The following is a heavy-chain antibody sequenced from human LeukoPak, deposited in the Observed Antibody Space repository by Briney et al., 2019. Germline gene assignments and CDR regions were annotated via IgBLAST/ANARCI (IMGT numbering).Heavy chain of an antibody. CDR3: AADSSTSCYGVGGCYYYYYGMDV. D-gene: IGHD2-2*01. J-gene: IGHJ6*04. CDR2: IVVGSGNT. CDR1: GFTFTSSA. Sequence: SVKVSCKASGFTFTSSAVQWVRQARGQRLEWIGWIVVGSGNTNYAQKFQERVTITRDMSTSTAYMELSSLRSEDTAVYYCAADSSTSCYGVGGCYYYYYGMDVWGKGTTVTVSS. V-gene: IGHV1-58*01.